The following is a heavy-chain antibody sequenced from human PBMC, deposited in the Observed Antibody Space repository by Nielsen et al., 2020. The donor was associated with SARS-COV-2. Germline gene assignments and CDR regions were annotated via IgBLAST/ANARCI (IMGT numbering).Heavy chain of an antibody. CDR1: GFTVSSNY. CDR2: IYSGGST. Sequence: GGSLRLSCAASGFTVSSNYMSWVRQAPGKGLEWVSVIYSGGSTYYADSVKGRFTISRDNSKNTLYLQMNSLRAEDTAIYYCAKRFLTAAPDYWGQGTLVTVSS. CDR3: AKRFLTAAPDY. V-gene: IGHV3-53*01. J-gene: IGHJ4*02. D-gene: IGHD3-3*01.